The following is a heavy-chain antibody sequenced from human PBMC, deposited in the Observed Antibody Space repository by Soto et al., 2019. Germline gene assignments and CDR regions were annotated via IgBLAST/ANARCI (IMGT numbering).Heavy chain of an antibody. CDR1: GYTFTSYD. D-gene: IGHD3-3*01. Sequence: DSVKVSCKASGYTFTSYDINWVRQATGQGLEWMGWMNPNSGNTGYAQKFQGRVTMTRNTSISTAYMELSSLRSEDTAVYYCARTYYDFWSGYSTGQNYYYYYGMDVWGQGTTVTVSS. CDR3: ARTYYDFWSGYSTGQNYYYYYGMDV. V-gene: IGHV1-8*01. CDR2: MNPNSGNT. J-gene: IGHJ6*02.